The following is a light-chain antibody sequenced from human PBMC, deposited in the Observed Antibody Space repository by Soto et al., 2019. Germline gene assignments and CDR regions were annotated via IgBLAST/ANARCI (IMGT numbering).Light chain of an antibody. CDR1: QSVSSSY. J-gene: IGKJ5*01. V-gene: IGKV3-20*01. CDR2: GAS. Sequence: EIVLTQSPGTLSLSPGERATLSCRASQSVSSSYLAWYQQKSGQAPRLLIYGASSRATGIPDRFSGSGSGTHFTLTLTRLDPEDRSAYYRLQYRSFPITFGQGTRLEIK. CDR3: LQYRSFPIT.